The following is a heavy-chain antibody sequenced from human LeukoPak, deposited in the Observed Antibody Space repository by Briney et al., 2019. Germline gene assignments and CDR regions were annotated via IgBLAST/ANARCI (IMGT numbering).Heavy chain of an antibody. Sequence: ASVKVSCKASGYTFTGYYMHWVRQAPGQGLEWMGWINPNSGGTNYAQKFQGRVTMTTDTSTSTAYMELRSLRSDDTAVYYCARDLTTVTTYPLGYYYYMDVWGKGTTVTVSS. V-gene: IGHV1-2*02. D-gene: IGHD4-11*01. CDR1: GYTFTGYY. J-gene: IGHJ6*03. CDR2: INPNSGGT. CDR3: ARDLTTVTTYPLGYYYYMDV.